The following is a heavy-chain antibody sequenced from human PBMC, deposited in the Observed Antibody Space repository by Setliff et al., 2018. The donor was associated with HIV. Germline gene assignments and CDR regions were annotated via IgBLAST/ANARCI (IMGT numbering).Heavy chain of an antibody. V-gene: IGHV3-48*01. CDR1: GFTFSSYN. Sequence: GGSLRLSCAASGFTFSSYNMNWVRQAPGKGLEWVSYISSSSSTIYYADSVKGRFTISRDNAKNSLYLQMNSLRAEDTAVYYCARDEALLQFLEWLPDDYYYYYYMDVWGKGTTVTVSS. CDR3: ARDEALLQFLEWLPDDYYYYYYMDV. CDR2: ISSSSSTI. J-gene: IGHJ6*03. D-gene: IGHD3-3*01.